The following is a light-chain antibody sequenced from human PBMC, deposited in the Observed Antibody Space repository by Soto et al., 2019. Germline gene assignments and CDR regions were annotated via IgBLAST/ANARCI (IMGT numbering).Light chain of an antibody. Sequence: EIVMTQSPATLSVSPGERATLSCRASQSVSSYLAWYQQKRGQAPRLLIFGASTRATGIPARFSGGGSGTEFTLTISRLEPEDFALYYCQHYVERSPITFGQGTKVDIK. CDR1: QSVSSY. V-gene: IGKV3-15*01. CDR3: QHYVERSPIT. CDR2: GAS. J-gene: IGKJ1*01.